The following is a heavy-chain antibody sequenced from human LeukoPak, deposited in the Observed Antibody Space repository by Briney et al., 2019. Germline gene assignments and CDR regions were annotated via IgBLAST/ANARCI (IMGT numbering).Heavy chain of an antibody. Sequence: SETLSLTCAVYGGSFSGYYWSWLRQPPGKGLEWIEEINHSGSTNYNPSLKSRVTVSVDTSKNQFSLKLSSVTAADTAVYYCARGAIIAVAGTYFDYWGQGTLVTVSS. CDR1: GGSFSGYY. CDR2: INHSGST. V-gene: IGHV4-34*01. D-gene: IGHD6-19*01. J-gene: IGHJ4*02. CDR3: ARGAIIAVAGTYFDY.